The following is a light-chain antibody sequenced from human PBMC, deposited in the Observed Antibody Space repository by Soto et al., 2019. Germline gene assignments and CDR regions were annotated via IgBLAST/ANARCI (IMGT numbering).Light chain of an antibody. CDR2: AAS. CDR3: QQSYSALSIT. CDR1: ESIARH. Sequence: DIQMTQSPSSLSASVVDRVTITCRARESIARHLNWYQQKPGQAPKLLIYAASSLQNGVPSRFRGVGSGTYFTLTISNLQPEDFAPYDCQQSYSALSITLGQGTRLEIK. V-gene: IGKV1-39*01. J-gene: IGKJ5*01.